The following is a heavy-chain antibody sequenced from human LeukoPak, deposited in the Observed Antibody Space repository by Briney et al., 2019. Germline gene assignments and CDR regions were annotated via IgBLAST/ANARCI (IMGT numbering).Heavy chain of an antibody. CDR1: GGSISSYY. D-gene: IGHD5-12*01. J-gene: IGHJ4*02. V-gene: IGHV4-59*13. Sequence: SETLSHTCAVSGGSISSYYSSWIRQPPGKGLEWIGYIHYSGSTNYNPSLKSRVTISVETSKNQFSLKLSTVTAADTAIYYCARVNSGYNMGRVDYWGQGILVTVSS. CDR3: ARVNSGYNMGRVDY. CDR2: IHYSGST.